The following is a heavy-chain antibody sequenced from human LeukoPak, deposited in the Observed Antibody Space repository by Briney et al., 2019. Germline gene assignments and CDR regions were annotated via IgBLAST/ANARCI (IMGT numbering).Heavy chain of an antibody. CDR1: GFSFSAYW. Sequence: GGSLRLSCAASGFSFSAYWMTWVRQAPGTGLEWVANINPAGSETYYVDPGKGRFSISRDNAKNLVYLQMNSLRAEDTAVYHRARFGYVAAVDVWGQGTRVTVSS. V-gene: IGHV3-7*01. D-gene: IGHD2-15*01. J-gene: IGHJ4*02. CDR2: INPAGSET. CDR3: ARFGYVAAVDV.